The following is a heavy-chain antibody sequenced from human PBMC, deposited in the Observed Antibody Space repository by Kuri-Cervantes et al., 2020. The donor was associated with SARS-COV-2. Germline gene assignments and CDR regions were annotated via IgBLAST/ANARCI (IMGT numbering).Heavy chain of an antibody. CDR3: TTLIDY. J-gene: IGHJ4*02. CDR2: IYSGGST. V-gene: IGHV3-66*02. CDR1: GFTFSDYY. Sequence: GGSLRLSCAASGFTFSDYYMSWIRQAPGKGLEWVSVIYSGGSTYYADSVKGRFTISRDNSKNTLYLQMNSLRAEDTAVYYCTTLIDYWGQGALVTVSS.